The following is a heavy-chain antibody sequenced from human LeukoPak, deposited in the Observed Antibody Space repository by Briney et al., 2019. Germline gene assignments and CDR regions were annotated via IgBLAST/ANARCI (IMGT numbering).Heavy chain of an antibody. D-gene: IGHD5-18*01. CDR1: GFTFSDYY. CDR2: ISSSSSYT. Sequence: GGSLRLSCAASGFTFSDYYMSWIRQAPGKGLEWVSYISSSSSYTNCADSVKGRFTISRDNAKNSLYLQMNSLRAEDTAVYYCARDGYSYGRPFDYWGQGTLVTVSS. J-gene: IGHJ4*02. V-gene: IGHV3-11*06. CDR3: ARDGYSYGRPFDY.